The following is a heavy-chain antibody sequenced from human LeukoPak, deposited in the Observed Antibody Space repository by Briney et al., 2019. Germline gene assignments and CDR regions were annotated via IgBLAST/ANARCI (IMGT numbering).Heavy chain of an antibody. CDR1: AGSISSHY. CDR2: IYYSGST. CDR3: ARYVVSSFDY. V-gene: IGHV4-59*11. D-gene: IGHD2-21*01. J-gene: IGHJ4*02. Sequence: SETLSLTCSVAAGSISSHYWSWIRQPPRKGLEWIGYIYYSGSTNYNPSLKSRVTISVDTSKNQFSLKLSSVTAADSAVYYCARYVVSSFDYWGQGTLVTVSS.